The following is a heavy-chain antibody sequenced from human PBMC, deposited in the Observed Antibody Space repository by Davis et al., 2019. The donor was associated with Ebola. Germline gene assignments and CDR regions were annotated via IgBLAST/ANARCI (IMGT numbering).Heavy chain of an antibody. CDR1: GYSFTSYW. J-gene: IGHJ4*02. CDR3: ARGPHIVVVPAAIYLDY. V-gene: IGHV5-10-1*01. Sequence: GESLKISCKGSGYSFTSYWISWVRQMPGKGLEWMGRIDPSDSYTNYSPSFQGHVTISADKSISTAYLQWSSLKASDTAMYYCARGPHIVVVPAAIYLDYWGQGTLVTVSS. CDR2: IDPSDSYT. D-gene: IGHD2-2*01.